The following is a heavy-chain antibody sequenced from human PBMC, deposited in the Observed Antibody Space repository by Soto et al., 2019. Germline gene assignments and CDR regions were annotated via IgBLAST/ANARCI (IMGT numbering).Heavy chain of an antibody. V-gene: IGHV3-30-3*01. J-gene: IGHJ4*02. D-gene: IGHD4-17*01. CDR2: ISYDGSNK. CDR3: ARVPTTVTTAY. CDR1: GFTFSSYA. Sequence: GGSLRLSCAASGFTFSSYAMHWVRQAPGKGLEWVAVISYDGSNKYYADSVKGRFTISRDNSKNTLYLQMNSLRAEDTAVYYCARVPTTVTTAYWGQGTLVTVSS.